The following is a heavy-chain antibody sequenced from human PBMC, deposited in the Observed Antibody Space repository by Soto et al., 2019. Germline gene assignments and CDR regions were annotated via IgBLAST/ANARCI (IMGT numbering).Heavy chain of an antibody. J-gene: IGHJ6*02. D-gene: IGHD2-21*01. V-gene: IGHV4-34*01. CDR1: GVTFSSYD. CDR2: INHNGST. CDR3: ERGGVCCFTADKWYYYGMDV. Sequence: SGSLALTCAACGVTFSSYDLAWIRQPPGKGLEWVGEINHNGSTNYNPSLKSRVTITVDTSNNKSLLQLSTMTAAEAAVYYCERGGVCCFTADKWYYYGMDVWGQGTTVTVSS.